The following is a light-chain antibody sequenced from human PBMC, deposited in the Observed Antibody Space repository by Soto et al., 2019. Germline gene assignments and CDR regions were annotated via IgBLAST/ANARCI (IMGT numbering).Light chain of an antibody. CDR2: GAS. CDR3: QHYNSWPVYT. V-gene: IGKV3-15*01. CDR1: QSVSSN. J-gene: IGKJ2*01. Sequence: EIVMTQSPATLSVSPGERATLSCRASQSVSSNLAWYQQKPGQAPRLLIYGASTRATGIPARFSGSGSGTEFTLTISSLQPEDFGVYYCQHYNSWPVYTFGQGTKLDIK.